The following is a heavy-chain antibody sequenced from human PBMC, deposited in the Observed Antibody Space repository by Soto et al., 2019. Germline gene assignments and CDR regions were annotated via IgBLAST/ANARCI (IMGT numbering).Heavy chain of an antibody. CDR1: GGSISSGGYY. D-gene: IGHD3-10*01. CDR3: ARGTRWVTMVRGVTFDY. CDR2: IYYSGST. J-gene: IGHJ4*02. Sequence: QVQLQESGPGLVKPSQTLSLTCTVSGGSISSGGYYWSWIRQHPGKGLEWIGYIYYSGSTYYNPSLKSRVTISVDTSKSHFSLKLSSVTAADTAVYYCARGTRWVTMVRGVTFDYWGQGTMVTVSS. V-gene: IGHV4-31*03.